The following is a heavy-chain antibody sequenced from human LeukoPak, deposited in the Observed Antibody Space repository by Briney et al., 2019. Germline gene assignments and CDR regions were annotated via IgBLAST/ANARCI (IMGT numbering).Heavy chain of an antibody. Sequence: PSETLSLTCTVSGGSISSSNWWSWVRQPPGKGLEWIGEIYHSGSTNYNPSLKSRVTISVDKSKNQFSLKLSSVTAADTAVYYCARGLLRLGELSPSLDYWGQGTLVTVSS. CDR3: ARGLLRLGELSPSLDY. J-gene: IGHJ4*02. CDR1: GGSISSSNW. D-gene: IGHD3-16*02. V-gene: IGHV4-4*02. CDR2: IYHSGST.